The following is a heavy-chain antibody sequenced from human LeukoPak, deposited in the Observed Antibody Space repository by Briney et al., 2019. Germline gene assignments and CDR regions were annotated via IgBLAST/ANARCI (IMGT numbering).Heavy chain of an antibody. CDR1: GFTFSSCW. Sequence: PGGSLRLSCAASGFTFSSCWMSWVRQAPGKGLEWVANIKQDGSEKYYVDSVKGRFTISRDNAKNSLYLQMNSLRAEDTAVYYCARDYGDYDGFDYWGRGTLVTVSS. CDR3: ARDYGDYDGFDY. CDR2: IKQDGSEK. J-gene: IGHJ4*02. D-gene: IGHD4-17*01. V-gene: IGHV3-7*01.